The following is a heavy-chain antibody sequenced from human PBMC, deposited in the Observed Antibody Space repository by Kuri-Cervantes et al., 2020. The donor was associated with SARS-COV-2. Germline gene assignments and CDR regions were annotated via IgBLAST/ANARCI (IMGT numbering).Heavy chain of an antibody. CDR3: ARWFYDSSADAFDI. V-gene: IGHV3-30*12. CDR1: GFTFSSYG. Sequence: GESLKISCAASGFTFSSYGMHWVRQAPGKGLEWVAVISYDGSNKYYADSVKGRFTISRDNAKNSLYLQMNSLRAEDTAVYYCARWFYDSSADAFDIWVQGTMVTVSS. J-gene: IGHJ3*02. CDR2: ISYDGSNK. D-gene: IGHD3-22*01.